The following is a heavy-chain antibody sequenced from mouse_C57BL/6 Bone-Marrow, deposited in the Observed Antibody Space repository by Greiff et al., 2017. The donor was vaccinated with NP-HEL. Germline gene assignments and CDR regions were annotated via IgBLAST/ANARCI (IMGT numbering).Heavy chain of an antibody. CDR3: ARDAGTAQATSAMDY. J-gene: IGHJ4*01. CDR1: GFTFSDFY. CDR2: SRNKANDYTT. V-gene: IGHV7-1*01. Sequence: EVQGVESGGGLVQSGRSLRLSCATSGFTFSDFYMEWVRQAPGKGLEWIAASRNKANDYTTEYSASVKGRFIVSRDTSQSILYLQMNALRAEDTAIYYGARDAGTAQATSAMDYWGQGTSVTVSS. D-gene: IGHD3-2*02.